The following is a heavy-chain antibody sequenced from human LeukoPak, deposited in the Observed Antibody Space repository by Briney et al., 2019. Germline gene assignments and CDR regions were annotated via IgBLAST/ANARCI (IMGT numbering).Heavy chain of an antibody. CDR3: AKDSRPGYSSSSAFDI. Sequence: GGSLRLSCVASGFTFSSYGMSWVRQAPGKGLEWVSGISWNSGSIGYADSVKGRFTISRDNAKNSLYLQMNSLRAEDMALYYCAKDSRPGYSSSSAFDIWGQGTMVTVSS. D-gene: IGHD6-6*01. V-gene: IGHV3-9*03. CDR1: GFTFSSYG. CDR2: ISWNSGSI. J-gene: IGHJ3*02.